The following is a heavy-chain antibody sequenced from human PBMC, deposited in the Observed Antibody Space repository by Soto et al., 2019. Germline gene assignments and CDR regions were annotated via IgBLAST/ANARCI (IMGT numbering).Heavy chain of an antibody. J-gene: IGHJ4*02. V-gene: IGHV4-59*08. CDR1: GGSISSYY. CDR2: IYYSGST. Sequence: SETLSLTCTVSGGSISSYYWSWIRQPPGKGLEWIGYIYYSGSTNYNPSLKSRVTISVDTSKNQFSLKLSSVTAADTAVYYCARRTQVVAAIVFDYWGQGTLVIVYS. CDR3: ARRTQVVAAIVFDY. D-gene: IGHD2-15*01.